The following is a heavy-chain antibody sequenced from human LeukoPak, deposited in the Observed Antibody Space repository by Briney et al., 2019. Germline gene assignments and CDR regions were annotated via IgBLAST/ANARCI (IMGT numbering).Heavy chain of an antibody. J-gene: IGHJ4*02. CDR1: GGSISSSSYY. CDR3: ARRVAVDYFDY. Sequence: PSETLSLTRTVSGGSISSSSYYWGWIRQPPGKGLEWIGSIYYSGSTYYNPSLKSRVTISVDTSKNQFSLKLSSVTAADTAVYYCARRVAVDYFDYWGQGTLVTVSS. D-gene: IGHD6-19*01. CDR2: IYYSGST. V-gene: IGHV4-39*01.